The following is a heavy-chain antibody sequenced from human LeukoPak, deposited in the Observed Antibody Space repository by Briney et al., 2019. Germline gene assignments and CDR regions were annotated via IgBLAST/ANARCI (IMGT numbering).Heavy chain of an antibody. Sequence: GGSLRLSCAASGFTFSSYTMNWVRQPPGKGLEWVSNIGTSSTTIYYADSVKGRFTISRDNAKNSLYLQMNSLRADDTAVYYCARGASGPITTFMNYWGQGTLVTVSS. CDR3: ARGASGPITTFMNY. CDR2: IGTSSTTI. D-gene: IGHD3-10*02. V-gene: IGHV3-48*01. CDR1: GFTFSSYT. J-gene: IGHJ4*02.